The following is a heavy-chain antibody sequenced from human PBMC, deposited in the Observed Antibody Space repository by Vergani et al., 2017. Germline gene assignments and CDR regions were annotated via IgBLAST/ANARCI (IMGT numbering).Heavy chain of an antibody. CDR1: GGSISSSSYY. Sequence: QVQLQESGPGLVKPSETLSLTCTVSGGSISSSSYYWGWIRQPPGKGLEWIGSIYYSGRTYYNPSLKSRVTISVATSKNQFSLSLSSVTAADTAVYYWARDSSPPLMIGVVGDDAFDIWGQGTMVTVSS. V-gene: IGHV4-39*07. D-gene: IGHD3-22*01. J-gene: IGHJ3*02. CDR2: IYYSGRT. CDR3: ARDSSPPLMIGVVGDDAFDI.